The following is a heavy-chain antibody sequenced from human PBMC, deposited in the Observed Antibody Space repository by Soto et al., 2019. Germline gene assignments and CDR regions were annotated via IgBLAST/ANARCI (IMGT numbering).Heavy chain of an antibody. J-gene: IGHJ3*02. D-gene: IGHD2-15*01. CDR2: ITGTSTYI. V-gene: IGHV3-21*01. CDR1: GFTFSNSN. CDR3: ATWTRVGGGHGFDM. Sequence: EVQLVESGGGLVKPGGSLRLSCATSGFTFSNSNINWVRQAPGKGLEWVSSITGTSTYIFYADSLKGRFIISRDNAKNSVYLQMTSLRAEDTAVYYCATWTRVGGGHGFDMWGQGTLVTVSS.